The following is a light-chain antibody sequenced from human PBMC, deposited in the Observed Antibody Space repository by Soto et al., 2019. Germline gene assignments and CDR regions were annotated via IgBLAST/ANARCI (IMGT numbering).Light chain of an antibody. CDR2: AAS. Sequence: DIEMTQSPSSLSASVGARVTITCRASQSISSYLNLYQQTPGKAPKLLIYAASSLQSGVPSRFSGSGSGTDFTLTISSLQPEDFATYYCQQSYSTPVTFGQGTKVDIK. V-gene: IGKV1-39*01. CDR3: QQSYSTPVT. J-gene: IGKJ1*01. CDR1: QSISSY.